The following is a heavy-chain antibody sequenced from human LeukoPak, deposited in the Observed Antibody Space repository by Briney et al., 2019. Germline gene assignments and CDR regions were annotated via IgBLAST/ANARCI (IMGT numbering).Heavy chain of an antibody. J-gene: IGHJ5*02. D-gene: IGHD6-6*01. Sequence: PGGSLRLSCAASGFTFSNYGVHWVRQAPGKGLEWVAFIRYDGSNKYYADSVKGRFAISRDNSKNTLYLQMNSLRAEDTAVYYCAKDRIAARMFDPWGQGTLVTVSS. CDR3: AKDRIAARMFDP. CDR2: IRYDGSNK. CDR1: GFTFSNYG. V-gene: IGHV3-30*02.